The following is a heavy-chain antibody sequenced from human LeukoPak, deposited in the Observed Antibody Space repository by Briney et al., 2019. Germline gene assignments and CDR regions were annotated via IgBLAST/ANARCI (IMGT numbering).Heavy chain of an antibody. CDR3: ARAYSPRQWSPFDY. V-gene: IGHV4-39*07. J-gene: IGHJ4*02. CDR1: GGSISSGSYY. D-gene: IGHD6-13*01. Sequence: SETLSLTCTVSGGSISSGSYYWGWLRQPPGKGLEWIGSIYYSGSTYYKPSLKSRVTVSLDTSKNQFSLKLSSVTAADTAVYYCARAYSPRQWSPFDYWGQGTLVTVSS. CDR2: IYYSGST.